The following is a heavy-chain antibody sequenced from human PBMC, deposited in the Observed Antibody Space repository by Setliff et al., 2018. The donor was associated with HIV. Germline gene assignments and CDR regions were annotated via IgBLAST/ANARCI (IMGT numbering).Heavy chain of an antibody. CDR3: ARRASTAEVFDY. J-gene: IGHJ4*02. V-gene: IGHV1-3*04. D-gene: IGHD1-1*01. Sequence: ASVKVSCKASGYTFTTYSIHWVRQAPGQRPEWMGWLRTGNGDTSYSESPQGRVTFTSDTSANTAYMELRSLGSDDTAVYFCARRASTAEVFDYWGQGTLVTVSS. CDR2: LRTGNGDT. CDR1: GYTFTTYS.